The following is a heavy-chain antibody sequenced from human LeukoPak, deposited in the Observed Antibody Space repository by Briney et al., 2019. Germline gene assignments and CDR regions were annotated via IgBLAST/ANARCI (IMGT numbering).Heavy chain of an antibody. CDR3: AKGPGGFWSGYYSDY. J-gene: IGHJ4*02. CDR2: ISGSGGST. V-gene: IGHV3-23*01. CDR1: GFTFSSYA. D-gene: IGHD3-3*01. Sequence: PGGSLRLSCAASGFTFSSYAMSWVRQAPGKGLEWVSAISGSGGSTYYADSVKGRFTISRDNSKNTLYLQMNSLRAEDTAVYYCAKGPGGFWSGYYSDYWGQGTLVTVSS.